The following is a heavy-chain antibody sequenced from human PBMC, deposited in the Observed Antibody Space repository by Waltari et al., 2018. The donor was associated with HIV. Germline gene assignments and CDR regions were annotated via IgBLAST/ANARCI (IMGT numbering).Heavy chain of an antibody. CDR1: GFTFSNAW. CDR3: TTDLTIFGADNWFDP. CDR2: IKSKTDGWTT. J-gene: IGHJ5*02. D-gene: IGHD3-3*01. V-gene: IGHV3-15*01. Sequence: EVQLVESGGGLVKPGGSLRLSCAASGFTFSNAWMSWVRQAPGKGLEWVGRIKSKTDGWTTDYAAPVKGRFTISRDDSKNTLYLQMNSLKTEDTAVYYCTTDLTIFGADNWFDPWGQGTLVTVSS.